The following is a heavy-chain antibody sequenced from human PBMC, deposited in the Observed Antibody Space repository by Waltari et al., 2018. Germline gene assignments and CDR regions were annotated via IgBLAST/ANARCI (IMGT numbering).Heavy chain of an antibody. J-gene: IGHJ4*02. CDR2: IYYSGST. CDR1: GGSLSRSSYY. Sequence: QLQLQESGPGLVKPPETLSLTCTVSGGSLSRSSYYWGWIRQPPGWGLGWIGSIYYSGSTYYNPSLKSRVTISVDTSKNQFSLKLSSVTAADTAVYYCARVTPEGDYFDYWGQGTLVTVSS. CDR3: ARVTPEGDYFDY. V-gene: IGHV4-39*07.